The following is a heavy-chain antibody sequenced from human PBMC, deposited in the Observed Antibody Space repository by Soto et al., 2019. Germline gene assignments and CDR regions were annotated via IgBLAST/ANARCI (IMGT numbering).Heavy chain of an antibody. CDR3: ARDKITGLFDY. CDR1: GGSISNYY. CDR2: FYYSGST. Sequence: PSETLSLTCTVSGGSISNYYWSWIRQPPGKGLEWIGYFYYSGSTNYNPSLKSRVTISVDTSKNQFSLKLTSVTAADTAVYYCARDKITGLFDYWGQGTLVTVSS. J-gene: IGHJ4*02. D-gene: IGHD2-8*02. V-gene: IGHV4-59*12.